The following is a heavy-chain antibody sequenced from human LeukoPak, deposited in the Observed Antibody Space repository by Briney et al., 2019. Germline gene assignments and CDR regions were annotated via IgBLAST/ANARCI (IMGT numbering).Heavy chain of an antibody. CDR2: IYYSGST. D-gene: IGHD2-21*02. CDR1: GGSISSSSYY. V-gene: IGHV4-39*07. Sequence: PSETLSLTCTVSGGSISSSSYYWGWIRQPPGKGLEWIGSIYYSGSTYYNPSLKSRVTISVDTSKNQFSLKLSSVTAADTAVYYCARWDCGGDCNTRIGSWFDPWGQGTLVTVSS. J-gene: IGHJ5*02. CDR3: ARWDCGGDCNTRIGSWFDP.